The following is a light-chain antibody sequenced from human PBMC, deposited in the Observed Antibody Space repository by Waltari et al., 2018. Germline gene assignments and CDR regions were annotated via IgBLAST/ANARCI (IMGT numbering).Light chain of an antibody. CDR3: LQDYSYPRT. V-gene: IGKV1-6*01. J-gene: IGKJ1*01. CDR1: QGVRND. Sequence: AIQMTQSPSSLSASIGDRVTITCRASQGVRNDVGWYQQKPGKAPKLLVYAASTLHIGVPSRFSGSGSDTDFTLTVTSLQPEHFATYYCLQDYSYPRTFGQGTRVEIK. CDR2: AAS.